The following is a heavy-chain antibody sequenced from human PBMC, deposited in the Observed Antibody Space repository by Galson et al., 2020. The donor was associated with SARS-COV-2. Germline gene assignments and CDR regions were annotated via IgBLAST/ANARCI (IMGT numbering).Heavy chain of an antibody. CDR2: IWYDGSNK. Sequence: SLKISCAASGFTFSRYGMPWVRQAPGQGLGWVAVIWYDGSNKYYADSVKGRFTISRDNSKNTLYLQMNSLRAEDTAVYYCARSEHSSGWDDAFDIWGQETMVTVSS. CDR3: ARSEHSSGWDDAFDI. V-gene: IGHV3-33*01. CDR1: GFTFSRYG. D-gene: IGHD6-19*01. J-gene: IGHJ3*02.